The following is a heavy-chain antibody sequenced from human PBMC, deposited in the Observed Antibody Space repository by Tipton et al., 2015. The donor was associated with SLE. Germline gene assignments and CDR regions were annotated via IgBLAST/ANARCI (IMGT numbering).Heavy chain of an antibody. D-gene: IGHD3-22*01. V-gene: IGHV4-34*01. CDR3: ARVYYYDSSGYYYFFDS. J-gene: IGHJ4*02. Sequence: LRLSCAASGFSFSDYAMDWVRQTPGKGPEWIGEINHSGSTNYNPSLKSRVTISVDTSKNQFSLKLSSVTAADTAVYYCARVYYYDSSGYYYFFDSWGQGTLVTVSS. CDR2: INHSGST. CDR1: GFSFSDYA.